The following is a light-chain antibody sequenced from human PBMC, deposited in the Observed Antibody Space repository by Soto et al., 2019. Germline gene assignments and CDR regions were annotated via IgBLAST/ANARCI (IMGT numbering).Light chain of an antibody. CDR3: QVWDSSSDHVV. V-gene: IGLV3-21*04. Sequence: SYELTQPPSVSMAPGKTARITCGGNNIGSKSVHWYQQKPGQAPVLVIYYDSDRPSGIPERFSGSNSGNTATLTISRVEAGDEAYYYCQVWDSSSDHVVFGGGTKVTVL. J-gene: IGLJ2*01. CDR1: NIGSKS. CDR2: YDS.